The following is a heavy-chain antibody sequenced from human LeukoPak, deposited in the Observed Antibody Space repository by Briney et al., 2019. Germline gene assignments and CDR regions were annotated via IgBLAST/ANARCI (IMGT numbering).Heavy chain of an antibody. J-gene: IGHJ4*02. V-gene: IGHV3-64*01. Sequence: PGGSLRLSCAASGFTFSSYAMHWVRQAPGKGLEYVSAISSNGGSTYYANSVKGRFTISRDNSKNTLYLQMGSLRSEDTAMYYCASSRGYDEGGYFDYWGQGTLVTVSS. CDR2: ISSNGGST. D-gene: IGHD5-12*01. CDR3: ASSRGYDEGGYFDY. CDR1: GFTFSSYA.